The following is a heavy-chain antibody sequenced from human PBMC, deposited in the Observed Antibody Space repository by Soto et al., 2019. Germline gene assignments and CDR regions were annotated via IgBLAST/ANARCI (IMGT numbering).Heavy chain of an antibody. CDR1: GLTFSRYA. CDR3: ATSGYCTGGSCYWGLYGMDA. CDR2: ITGSGDNT. V-gene: IGHV3-23*01. J-gene: IGHJ6*02. D-gene: IGHD2-15*01. Sequence: EVQLLESGGGLARPGGSLRLSCEVSGLTFSRYAMTWVRQAPGKGLEWVSSITGSGDNTYYADSVKGRLSISRDNSKDTLYLQMHSLRAEDAAVYYCATSGYCTGGSCYWGLYGMDAWGQGTTVTVSS.